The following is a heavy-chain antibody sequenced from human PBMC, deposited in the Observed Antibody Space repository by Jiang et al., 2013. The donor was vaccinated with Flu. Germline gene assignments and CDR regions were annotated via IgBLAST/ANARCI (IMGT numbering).Heavy chain of an antibody. D-gene: IGHD3-3*01. V-gene: IGHV4-59*01. J-gene: IGHJ5*02. CDR1: GGSISSYY. Sequence: QVQLQESGSGLVKPSETLSLTCTVSGGSISSYYWSWIRQPPGKGLEWIGYIYYSGSTNYNPSLKSRVTISVDTSKNQFSLKLSSVTAADTAVYYCARSGGDHDFWSGYPHNWFDPWGQGTLVTVSS. CDR3: ARSGGDHDFWSGYPHNWFDP. CDR2: IYYSGST.